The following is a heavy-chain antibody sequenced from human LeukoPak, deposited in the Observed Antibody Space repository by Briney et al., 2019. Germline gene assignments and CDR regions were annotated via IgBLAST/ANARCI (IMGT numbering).Heavy chain of an antibody. J-gene: IGHJ4*02. V-gene: IGHV4-34*01. CDR3: ARGPRVFSPYTSMVRGQIDY. D-gene: IGHD3-10*01. CDR2: INHSGST. CDR1: GGSFSGYY. Sequence: PSETLSLTCAVYGGSFSGYYWSWIREPPGKGLEWIGEINHSGSTNYNPSLKSRVTISVDASKNKFSLKLSSVTAADTAVYYCARGPRVFSPYTSMVRGQIDYWGQGTLVTVSS.